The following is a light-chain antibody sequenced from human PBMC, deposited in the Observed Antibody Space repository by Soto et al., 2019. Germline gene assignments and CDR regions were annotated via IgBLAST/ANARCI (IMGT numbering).Light chain of an antibody. CDR2: EVS. CDR1: MRDVGAYNL. Sequence: QSVLTQPASVSGSAGQSITISCSGTMRDVGAYNLVSWYQQHPGTAPKLIIYEVSNRPSGISTRFSGSRSGNTASLTISGLQSEDEADYYCSAYTAGSSLVFGGGTKGTVL. V-gene: IGLV2-14*01. CDR3: SAYTAGSSLV. J-gene: IGLJ3*02.